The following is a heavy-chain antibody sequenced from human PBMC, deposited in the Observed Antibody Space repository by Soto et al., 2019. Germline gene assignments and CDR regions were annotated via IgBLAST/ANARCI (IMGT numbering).Heavy chain of an antibody. V-gene: IGHV3-48*02. CDR1: GFTLSSYS. D-gene: IGHD5-12*01. J-gene: IGHJ4*02. CDR2: ISRTSSAI. Sequence: EVQLVASGGGLVQPGGSLRLSCVASGFTLSSYSMNWVRQAPGKGLDWVSYISRTSSAIYYADSVKGRFTISRDNANNSLFLQMNSLRDEDTAVYYCARDGGYSGYDIDYWGQGTLVTVSS. CDR3: ARDGGYSGYDIDY.